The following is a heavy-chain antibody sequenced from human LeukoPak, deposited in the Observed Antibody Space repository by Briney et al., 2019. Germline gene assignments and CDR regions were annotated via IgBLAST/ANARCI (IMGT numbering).Heavy chain of an antibody. J-gene: IGHJ5*02. CDR3: ARDASGSNNWFDP. V-gene: IGHV3-11*01. Sequence: GGSLRLSCAASGFTFSDYYMSWIRQAPGKGLEWVSYISSSGGTIYYADSVKGRFTISRDNAKNSMFLQMNSLRAEDTAVYYCARDASGSNNWFDPWGQGTLVTVSS. D-gene: IGHD5-12*01. CDR1: GFTFSDYY. CDR2: ISSSGGTI.